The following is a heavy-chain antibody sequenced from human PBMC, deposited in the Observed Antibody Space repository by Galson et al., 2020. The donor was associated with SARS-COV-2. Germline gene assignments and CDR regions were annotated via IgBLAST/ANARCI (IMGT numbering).Heavy chain of an antibody. CDR2: IYYSGST. CDR3: ARAVRGVIIKGFDWFDP. V-gene: IGHV4-31*03. J-gene: IGHJ5*02. Sequence: SETLSLTCTVSGGSISSGGYYWSWIRQHPGKGLEWIGYIYYSGSTYYNPSLKSRVTISVDTSKNQFSLKLSSVTAADTAVYYCARAVRGVIIKGFDWFDPWGRGTLATVS. CDR1: GGSISSGGYY. D-gene: IGHD3-10*01.